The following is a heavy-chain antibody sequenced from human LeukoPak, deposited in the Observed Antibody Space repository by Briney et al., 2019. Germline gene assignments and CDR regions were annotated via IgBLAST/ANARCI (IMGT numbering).Heavy chain of an antibody. CDR2: IYYSGST. J-gene: IGHJ4*02. D-gene: IGHD5-18*01. CDR3: ARLHDGYRYGADY. Sequence: SETLSLTCTVSGGSISSYYWSWIRQPPGKGLEWIGYIYYSGSTNYNPSLKSRVTISVDTSKNQFSLKPSPVTAADTAVYYCARLHDGYRYGADYWGQGTLVTAS. V-gene: IGHV4-59*08. CDR1: GGSISSYY.